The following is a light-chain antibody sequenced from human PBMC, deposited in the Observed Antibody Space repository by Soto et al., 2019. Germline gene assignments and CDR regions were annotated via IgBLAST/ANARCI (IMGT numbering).Light chain of an antibody. CDR3: SSYAGSNYPYV. CDR1: SSDVGYYNY. CDR2: DVS. J-gene: IGLJ1*01. V-gene: IGLV2-8*01. Sequence: QCALTQPPSASGSPGQSVTIACTGTSSDVGYYNYVSWYQQPPGKAPKLLIYDVSKRPSGVPDRFSDSQSCNTASLSVSGLQAEDEGDYYCSSYAGSNYPYVFGTRTKVTVL.